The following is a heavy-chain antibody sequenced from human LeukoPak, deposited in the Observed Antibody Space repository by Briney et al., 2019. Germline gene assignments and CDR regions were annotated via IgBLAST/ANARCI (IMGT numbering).Heavy chain of an antibody. V-gene: IGHV1-24*01. D-gene: IGHD1-26*01. CDR1: GYTLTELS. CDR3: ATALTWELPPNDAFHI. CDR2: FDPEDGET. J-gene: IGHJ3*02. Sequence: ASVKVSCKVSGYTLTELSMHWVRQAPGKGLEWMGGFDPEDGETIYAQKFQGRVTMTEDTSTDTAYMELSSLRSEDTAVYYCATALTWELPPNDAFHIWGQGTMVTVSS.